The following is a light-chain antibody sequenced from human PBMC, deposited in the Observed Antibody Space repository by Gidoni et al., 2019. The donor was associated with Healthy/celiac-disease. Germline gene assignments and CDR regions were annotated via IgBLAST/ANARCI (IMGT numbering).Light chain of an antibody. J-gene: IGKJ5*01. V-gene: IGKV3-20*01. CDR3: QQYGSSRIT. CDR2: GAS. Sequence: EIVLTQSPGTLSLSPGERATLSRRASQSVSSSYLAWYQQKPGQAPRPLIYGASSRATGIPDRFSGSGSGTDFTLTISRLEPEDFAVYYWQQYGSSRITFGQGTRLEIK. CDR1: QSVSSSY.